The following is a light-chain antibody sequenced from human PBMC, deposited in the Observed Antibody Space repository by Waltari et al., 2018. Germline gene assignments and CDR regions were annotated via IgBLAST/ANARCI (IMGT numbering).Light chain of an antibody. J-gene: IGKJ1*01. CDR3: QQYNKWPPGT. V-gene: IGKV1-5*01. CDR2: DAS. CDR1: QSVSRW. Sequence: DIQMTQSPSTLSASVGDRGTITCRASQSVSRWLACYRQHPGEAPKLLIYDASSLESGVPSRFSGSGSGTEFTLTISSLQSDDFATYYCQQYNKWPPGTFGQGTKVEIK.